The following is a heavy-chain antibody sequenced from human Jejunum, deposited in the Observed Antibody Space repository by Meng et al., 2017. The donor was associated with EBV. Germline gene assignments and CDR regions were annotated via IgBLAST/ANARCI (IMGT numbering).Heavy chain of an antibody. CDR1: GGSVSIGTYY. J-gene: IGHJ4*02. V-gene: IGHV4-61*01. CDR2: IYNSGST. D-gene: IGHD1-1*01. CDR3: ARNWNF. Sequence: GQRQESGPGWVKPWETLSLTCTVSGGSVSIGTYYWTWIRQPPGKGLEWIGYIYNSGSTNYNPSLKSRVTISLDTSKNQFSLKLSSVTAADTAMYYCARNWNFWGQGTLVTVSS.